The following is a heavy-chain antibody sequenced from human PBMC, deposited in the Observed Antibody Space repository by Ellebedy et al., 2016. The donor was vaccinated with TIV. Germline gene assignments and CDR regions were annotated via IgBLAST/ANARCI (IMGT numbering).Heavy chain of an antibody. CDR2: IRGGGERT. D-gene: IGHD6-19*01. V-gene: IGHV3-23*01. CDR3: ARESQTRGWYTVEY. Sequence: GESLKISXAASGFTFDNYAITWVRQAPGKGLEWVSAIRGGGERTYYADSVSGRFTVSRDNSKNTVYLQMDSLRAGDTAIYYCARESQTRGWYTVEYWGQGTPVIVSS. CDR1: GFTFDNYA. J-gene: IGHJ4*02.